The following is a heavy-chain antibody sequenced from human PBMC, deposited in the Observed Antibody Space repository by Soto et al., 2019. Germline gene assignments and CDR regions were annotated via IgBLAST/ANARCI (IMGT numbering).Heavy chain of an antibody. D-gene: IGHD2-2*01. J-gene: IGHJ4*02. V-gene: IGHV3-23*01. CDR1: GFTFSSYA. CDR3: AKVDCSSTSCYFWATVRTGYYFDY. CDR2: ISGSGGST. Sequence: PGGSLRLSCAASGFTFSSYAMSWVRQAPGKGLEWVSAISGSGGSTYYADSVKGRFTISRDNSKNTLYLQMNSPRAEDTAVYYCAKVDCSSTSCYFWATVRTGYYFDYWGQGTLVTVSS.